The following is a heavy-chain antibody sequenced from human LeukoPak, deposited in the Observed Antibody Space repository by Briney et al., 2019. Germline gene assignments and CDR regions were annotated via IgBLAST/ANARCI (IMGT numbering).Heavy chain of an antibody. J-gene: IGHJ4*02. Sequence: GASVKVSCKASGGTFSSYAISWVRQAPGQGLEWMGRIIPIFGTANYAQKFQGRVTITTDESTSTAYMELSSLRSEDTAVYYCARDLYTSGWYVGDYFDYWGQGTVVTVSS. V-gene: IGHV1-69*05. CDR2: IIPIFGTA. CDR1: GGTFSSYA. CDR3: ARDLYTSGWYVGDYFDY. D-gene: IGHD6-19*01.